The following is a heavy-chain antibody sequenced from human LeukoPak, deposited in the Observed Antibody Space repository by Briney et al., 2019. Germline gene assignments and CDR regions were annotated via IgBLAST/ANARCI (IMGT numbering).Heavy chain of an antibody. V-gene: IGHV3-7*01. D-gene: IGHD1-26*01. CDR3: LRSGGY. CDR1: GFTFSTYW. CDR2: IKPDGSEK. Sequence: GGSLRLSCAASGFTFSTYWMNWVRQGPGKGLEWVANIKPDGSEKYFVDSVKGRFTISRDNAKNSLYLQMNSLRAEDTAVYYCLRSGGYWGQGTPVTVSS. J-gene: IGHJ4*02.